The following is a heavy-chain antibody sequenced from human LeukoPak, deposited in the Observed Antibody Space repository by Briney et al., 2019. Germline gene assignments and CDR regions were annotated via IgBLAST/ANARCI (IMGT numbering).Heavy chain of an antibody. J-gene: IGHJ4*02. D-gene: IGHD3-22*01. V-gene: IGHV3-23*01. CDR3: AKGADYYDSSGYSPDFDY. Sequence: GGSLRLSCTASGFTFGDYAMSWFRQAPGKGLEWVSAISGSGGSTYYADSVKGRFTISRDNSKNTLYLQMNSLRAEDTAVYYCAKGADYYDSSGYSPDFDYWGQGTLVTVSS. CDR1: GFTFGDYA. CDR2: ISGSGGST.